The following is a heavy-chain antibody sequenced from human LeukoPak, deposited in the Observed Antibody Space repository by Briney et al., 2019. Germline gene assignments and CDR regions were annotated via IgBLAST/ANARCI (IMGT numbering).Heavy chain of an antibody. V-gene: IGHV3-9*01. CDR3: AKSGSGELGFDY. CDR2: ISWNGGSI. J-gene: IGHJ4*02. CDR1: GFTFDDYA. D-gene: IGHD6-6*01. Sequence: PGGSLRHSCEASGFTFDDYAMHWVRQAPGKGLQSVSGISWNGGSIGYADSVKGRFTISRDNAKKSLYLQMNSLRAEDTALYYCAKSGSGELGFDYWGQGTLVNVSS.